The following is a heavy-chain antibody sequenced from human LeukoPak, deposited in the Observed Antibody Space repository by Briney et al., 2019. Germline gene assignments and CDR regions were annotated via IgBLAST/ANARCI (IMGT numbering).Heavy chain of an antibody. D-gene: IGHD6-19*01. CDR3: ARAPSGWSDYWYFDL. CDR2: IYSGGVK. CDR1: GFTVSSNY. V-gene: IGHV3-53*01. J-gene: IGHJ2*01. Sequence: PGGSLRLSCTASGFTVSSNYMSWVRQAPGKGLEWVSLIYSGGVKYYADSVKGRFIISRDNSKNTLFLQMNSLRAEDTVVYYCARAPSGWSDYWYFDLWGRGTLVTVSS.